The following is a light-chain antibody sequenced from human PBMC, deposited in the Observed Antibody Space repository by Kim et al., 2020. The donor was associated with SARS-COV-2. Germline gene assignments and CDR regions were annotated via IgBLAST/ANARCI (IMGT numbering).Light chain of an antibody. J-gene: IGKJ4*01. CDR3: QQRNSWPPAVT. CDR1: QNIDTY. V-gene: IGKV3-11*01. CDR2: DAS. Sequence: EVVLTQSPATLSLSPGERATLSCRASQNIDTYLAWYQQRPGQAPRLLVYDASNRATGVPDRFSGSGSGTDFTLTISSLEPEDFSLYYCQQRNSWPPAVTFGGVTKVDIK.